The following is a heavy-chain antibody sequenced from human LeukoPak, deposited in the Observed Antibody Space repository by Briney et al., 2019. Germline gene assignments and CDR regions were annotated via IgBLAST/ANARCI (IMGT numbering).Heavy chain of an antibody. D-gene: IGHD7-27*01. Sequence: GGSLRLSCAASGFTFSSYAMHWVRQAPGKGLEYVSAISSNGGSTYYANSVKGRFTISRDNSKNTLYLQMGSLRAEDMAVYYCARSHGTFPGAKFSGAFDIWGQGTMVTVSS. CDR3: ARSHGTFPGAKFSGAFDI. CDR2: ISSNGGST. CDR1: GFTFSSYA. J-gene: IGHJ3*02. V-gene: IGHV3-64*01.